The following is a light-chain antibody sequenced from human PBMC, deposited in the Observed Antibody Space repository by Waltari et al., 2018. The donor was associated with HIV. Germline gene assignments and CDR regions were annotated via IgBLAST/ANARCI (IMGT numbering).Light chain of an antibody. CDR1: SGHSSYA. J-gene: IGLJ2*01. CDR2: LNSDGSH. Sequence: QLVLTQSPSASASLGASVKLTCTLSSGHSSYAIAWHQQQPEKGPRYLLKLNSDGSHRKGDWIPDRFSGSSSGAERYLTSSSLQSEDEADYYCQTWDTGIQVFGGGTKLTVL. V-gene: IGLV4-69*01. CDR3: QTWDTGIQV.